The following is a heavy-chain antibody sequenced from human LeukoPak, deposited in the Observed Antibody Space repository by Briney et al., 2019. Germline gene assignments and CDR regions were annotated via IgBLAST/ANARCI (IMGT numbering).Heavy chain of an antibody. CDR3: ARRRDSSSWGNAFDI. CDR2: IYPGDSDT. J-gene: IGHJ3*02. V-gene: IGHV5-51*01. CDR1: GYSFTSYW. Sequence: GESLKISCKGSGYSFTSYWIGWVRQLPGKSLEWMGIIYPGDSDTRYSPSFQGQVTISADKSISTAYLQWSSLKASDTAMYYCARRRDSSSWGNAFDIWGQGTMVTVSS. D-gene: IGHD6-13*01.